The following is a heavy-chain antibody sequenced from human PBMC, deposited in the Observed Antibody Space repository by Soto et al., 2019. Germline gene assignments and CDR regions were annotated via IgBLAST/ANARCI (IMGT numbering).Heavy chain of an antibody. D-gene: IGHD1-1*01. Sequence: DVQLVESGGGLMQPGESLRLSCAASGLTVSGKKYVAWVRQDPGKELEWVSALYDVDGSFYADSVKGRFTTSSDSSKTTVYLQMNGLRPDDTAVYYCATWHEREHAYNVWGQGTTVTVSS. J-gene: IGHJ3*01. CDR2: LYDVDGS. CDR3: ATWHEREHAYNV. V-gene: IGHV3-53*01. CDR1: GLTVSGKKY.